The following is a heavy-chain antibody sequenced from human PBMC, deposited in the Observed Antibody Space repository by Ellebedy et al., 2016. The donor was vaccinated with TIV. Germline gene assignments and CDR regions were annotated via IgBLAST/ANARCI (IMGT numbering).Heavy chain of an antibody. CDR2: IDAGDSRA. V-gene: IGHV5-10-1*01. Sequence: GESLKISXEGSGYIFVNYWITWVRQMPGKGLEWMGRIDAGDSRAHYSPSFQGHITISTDKSTRIAYLQWSSLRASDTAMYYCARHELGENAAFDYWGQGTQVTVSS. D-gene: IGHD7-27*01. CDR3: ARHELGENAAFDY. CDR1: GYIFVNYW. J-gene: IGHJ4*02.